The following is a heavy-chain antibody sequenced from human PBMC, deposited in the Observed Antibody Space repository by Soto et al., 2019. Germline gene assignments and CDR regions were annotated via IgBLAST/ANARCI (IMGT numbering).Heavy chain of an antibody. V-gene: IGHV3-33*01. CDR3: ASTPYCTNGVCYWGYFDY. D-gene: IGHD2-8*01. CDR2: IWYDGSNK. Sequence: GGSLRLSCAASGFTFSSYGMHWVRQAPGKGLEWVAVIWYDGSNKYYADSVKGRFTISRDNSKNTLYLQMNSLRAEDTAGYYCASTPYCTNGVCYWGYFDYWGQGTLVTVSS. J-gene: IGHJ4*02. CDR1: GFTFSSYG.